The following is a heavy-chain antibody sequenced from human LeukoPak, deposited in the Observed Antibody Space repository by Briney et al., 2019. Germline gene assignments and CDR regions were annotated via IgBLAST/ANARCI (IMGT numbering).Heavy chain of an antibody. J-gene: IGHJ6*02. Sequence: GASVKVSCKASGYTFTSYYMHWVRQAPGQGLEWMGIINPSGGSTSYAQKSQGRVTMTRDTSTSTVYMELSSLRSEDTAVYYCARDIRITIFGVAYGMDVWGQGTTVTVSS. CDR3: ARDIRITIFGVAYGMDV. CDR1: GYTFTSYY. V-gene: IGHV1-46*01. CDR2: INPSGGST. D-gene: IGHD3-3*01.